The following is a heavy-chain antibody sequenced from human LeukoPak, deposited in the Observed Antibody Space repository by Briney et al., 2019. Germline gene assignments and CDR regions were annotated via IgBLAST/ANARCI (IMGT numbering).Heavy chain of an antibody. J-gene: IGHJ4*02. CDR3: AVLGGRDYYDSSGYNY. V-gene: IGHV1-8*01. Sequence: ASVKVSCKASGYTFTSYDINWVRQATGRGLEWMGWMNPNSGNTGYAQKFQGRVTMTRNTSISTAYMELSSLRSEDTAVYYCAVLGGRDYYDSSGYNYWGQGTLVTVSS. D-gene: IGHD3-22*01. CDR1: GYTFTSYD. CDR2: MNPNSGNT.